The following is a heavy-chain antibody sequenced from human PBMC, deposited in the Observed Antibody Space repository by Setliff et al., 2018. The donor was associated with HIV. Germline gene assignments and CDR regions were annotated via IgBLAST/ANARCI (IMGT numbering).Heavy chain of an antibody. Sequence: PSETLSLTCAVYNGSFSGYYWTWIRQPPGKGLEWIGEINHSGSTNYSPSLKSRVTISVDASRNQFSLRLSSVTAADTAVYFCTREKFGSGSSAIGDAFDIWGQGTMVTVSS. CDR2: INHSGST. V-gene: IGHV4-34*01. J-gene: IGHJ3*02. CDR1: NGSFSGYY. CDR3: TREKFGSGSSAIGDAFDI. D-gene: IGHD6-25*01.